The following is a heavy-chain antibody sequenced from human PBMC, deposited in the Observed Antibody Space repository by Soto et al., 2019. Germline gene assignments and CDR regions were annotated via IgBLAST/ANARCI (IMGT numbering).Heavy chain of an antibody. J-gene: IGHJ5*02. CDR1: GYTLTELS. CDR2: FDPEDGET. V-gene: IGHV1-24*01. CDR3: ATFGTVTRSDWFDP. D-gene: IGHD4-4*01. Sequence: QVQLVQSGAEVKKPGASVKVSCKVSGYTLTELSMHWVRQAPGKGLEWMGGFDPEDGETIYAQKFQGRVTMNEDTSTDTAYMELSSLRSEDTAVYYCATFGTVTRSDWFDPWGQGTLVTVSS.